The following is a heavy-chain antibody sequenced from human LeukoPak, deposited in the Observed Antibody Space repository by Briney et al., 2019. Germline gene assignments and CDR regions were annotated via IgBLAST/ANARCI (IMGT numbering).Heavy chain of an antibody. CDR1: GFTFNSFS. CDR3: ARDHRYCGGDCYQGMDV. Sequence: GGSLRLSCVASGFTFNSFSMNWVRQAPGKGLEWVSYISSISSIIYYAGSVKGRFTISRDNSKNTLYLQMNSLRAEDTAVYYCARDHRYCGGDCYQGMDVWGQGTTVTVSS. D-gene: IGHD2-21*02. CDR2: ISSISSII. V-gene: IGHV3-48*01. J-gene: IGHJ6*02.